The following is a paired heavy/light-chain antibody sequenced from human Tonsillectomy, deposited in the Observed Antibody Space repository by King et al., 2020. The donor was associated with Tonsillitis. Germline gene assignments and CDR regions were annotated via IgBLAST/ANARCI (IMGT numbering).Light chain of an antibody. CDR1: ALPKQY. J-gene: IGLJ3*02. CDR2: KDS. V-gene: IGLV3-25*02. CDR3: QSADSSGTYRV. Sequence: SYELTQPPSVSVSPGQTARITCSGDALPKQYAYWYQQKPGQAPVMVIYKDSERPSGIPERFSGSSSGTTVTLTISGVQAEDEADYYCQSADSSGTYRVFGGGTKLTVL.
Heavy chain of an antibody. D-gene: IGHD1-26*01. CDR3: ARDQDGNYMDV. V-gene: IGHV3-11*05. Sequence: QVQVVESGGGLVKPGGSLRLSCAASGFTFSEYYMSWIRLAPGKGLEWVSYITGSGSYANYADSVKGRFTISRDNAKNSLYLQMNSLRAEDTAVYYCARDQDGNYMDVWGKGTTVTVSS. CDR2: ITGSGSYA. J-gene: IGHJ6*03. CDR1: GFTFSEYY.